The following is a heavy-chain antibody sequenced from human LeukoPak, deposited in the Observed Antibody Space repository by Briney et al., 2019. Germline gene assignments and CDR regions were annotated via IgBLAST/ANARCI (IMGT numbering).Heavy chain of an antibody. D-gene: IGHD2-15*01. J-gene: IGHJ4*02. CDR1: GYTFTGYY. CDR2: INPNSGGT. Sequence: ASVKVSCKASGYTFTGYYMHLVRQAPEQGLEWMGWINPNSGGTNYAEKFQGRVTMTRDTSISTAYMELSRLRSDDTAVYYCAIPGGGTFIDYWGQGTLVTVSS. CDR3: AIPGGGTFIDY. V-gene: IGHV1-2*02.